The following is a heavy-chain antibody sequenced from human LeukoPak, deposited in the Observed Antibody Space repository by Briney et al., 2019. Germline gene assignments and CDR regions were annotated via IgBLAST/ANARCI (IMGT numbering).Heavy chain of an antibody. CDR2: INPNSGGT. CDR1: GYTFTGYN. Sequence: ASVKVSCKASGYTFTGYNMHWVRQAPGQGLEWMGWINPNSGGTNYAQKFQGRVTMTRDTSISTAYMELSRLRSDDTAVYYCARVVVVPAAPNWFDPWGQGTLVTVSS. J-gene: IGHJ5*02. D-gene: IGHD2-2*01. V-gene: IGHV1-2*02. CDR3: ARVVVVPAAPNWFDP.